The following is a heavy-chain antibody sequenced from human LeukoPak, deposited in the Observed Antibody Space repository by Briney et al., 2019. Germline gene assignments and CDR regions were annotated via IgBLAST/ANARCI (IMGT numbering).Heavy chain of an antibody. D-gene: IGHD3-10*01. CDR2: IYYSGST. Sequence: PSETLSLTCTVSGGSISSSSYYWGWIRQPPGKGLEWIGSIYYSGSTYYNPSLKSRVTISVDTSKNQFSLKLSSVPAADTAVYYCAAPGGDSDYWGQGTLVTVSS. CDR3: AAPGGDSDY. V-gene: IGHV4-39*01. J-gene: IGHJ4*02. CDR1: GGSISSSSYY.